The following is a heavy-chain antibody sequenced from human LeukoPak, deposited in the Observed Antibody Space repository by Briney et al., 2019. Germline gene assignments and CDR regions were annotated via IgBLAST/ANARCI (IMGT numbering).Heavy chain of an antibody. J-gene: IGHJ6*02. CDR2: ITPFNGNT. CDR1: GYTFTYRY. Sequence: TGASVKVSCKASGYTFTYRYLHWVRQAPGQALEWMGWITPFNGNTNYAQKFQDRVTITRDRSMSTAYMELSSLRSEDTAMYYCASTFSTSDTYYYGMDVWGQGTTVTVSS. CDR3: ASTFSTSDTYYYGMDV. V-gene: IGHV1-45*02. D-gene: IGHD2-2*01.